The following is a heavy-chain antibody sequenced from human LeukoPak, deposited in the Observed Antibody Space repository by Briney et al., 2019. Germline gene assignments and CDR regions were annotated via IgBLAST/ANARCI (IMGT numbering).Heavy chain of an antibody. CDR1: GYSFTSYW. CDR2: IYPGDSDT. CDR3: ARTNYYDSSGYCFLDY. J-gene: IGHJ4*02. V-gene: IGHV5-51*01. Sequence: GESLKISCKGSGYSFTSYWIGWVRQMPGKGLEWMGIIYPGDSDTRYSPSFQGQVTISADKSISTAYLQWSSLKASDTAMYYCARTNYYDSSGYCFLDYWGQGTLVTVSS. D-gene: IGHD3-22*01.